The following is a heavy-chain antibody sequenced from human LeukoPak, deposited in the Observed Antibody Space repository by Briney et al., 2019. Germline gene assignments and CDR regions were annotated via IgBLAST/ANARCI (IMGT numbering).Heavy chain of an antibody. CDR2: ISYDGSNK. CDR1: GFTFSSYA. D-gene: IGHD3-22*01. CDR3: AGGRAYYYDSSGLGDY. Sequence: PRGSLRLSCAASGFTFSSYAMHWVRQAPGKGLEWVAVISYDGSNKYYADSVKGRFTISRDNSKNTLYLQMNSLRAEDTAVYYCAGGRAYYYDSSGLGDYWGQGTLVTVSS. V-gene: IGHV3-30-3*01. J-gene: IGHJ4*02.